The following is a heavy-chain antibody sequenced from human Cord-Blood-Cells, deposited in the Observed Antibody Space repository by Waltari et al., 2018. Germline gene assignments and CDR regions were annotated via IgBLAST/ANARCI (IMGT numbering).Heavy chain of an antibody. CDR2: IYYSGST. CDR1: GGSISSSSYY. Sequence: PGLVKPSETLSLTCTVSGGSISSSSYYWGWIRQPPGKGLEWIGSIYYSGSTYYNPSLKSRVTISVDTSKNQFSLKLSSVTAADTAVYYCARGSGSYYYYYYYGMDVWCQGTTVTVSS. D-gene: IGHD1-26*01. CDR3: ARGSGSYYYYYYYGMDV. J-gene: IGHJ6*02. V-gene: IGHV4-39*01.